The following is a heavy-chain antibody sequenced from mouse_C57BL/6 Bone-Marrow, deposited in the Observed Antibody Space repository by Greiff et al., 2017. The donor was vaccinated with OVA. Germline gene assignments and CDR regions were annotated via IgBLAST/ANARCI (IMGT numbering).Heavy chain of an antibody. J-gene: IGHJ2*01. V-gene: IGHV1-59*01. Sequence: VQLQQPGAELVRPGTSVKLSCKASGYTFTSYWMHWVKQRPGQGLEWIGVIDPSDSYTNSNQKFKGKATLTVDTSSSTAYMQLSSLTSEDSAVYYCARRGYDGYYGDYWGQGTTLTVSS. CDR2: IDPSDSYT. CDR1: GYTFTSYW. CDR3: ARRGYDGYYGDY. D-gene: IGHD2-3*01.